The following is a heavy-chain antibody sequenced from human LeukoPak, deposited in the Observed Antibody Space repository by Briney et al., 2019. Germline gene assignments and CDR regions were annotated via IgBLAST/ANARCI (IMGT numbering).Heavy chain of an antibody. V-gene: IGHV4-61*02. J-gene: IGHJ4*02. Sequence: SETLSLTGTVSGGSISSGSYYWSWIRQPAGKGLEWIGRIYTSGSTNYNPSLKSRVTISVDTSKNQFSLKLSSVTAADTAVYYCARDRGRGWYILFASWGQETLVTVSP. CDR2: IYTSGST. CDR3: ARDRGRGWYILFAS. CDR1: GGSISSGSYY. D-gene: IGHD6-19*01.